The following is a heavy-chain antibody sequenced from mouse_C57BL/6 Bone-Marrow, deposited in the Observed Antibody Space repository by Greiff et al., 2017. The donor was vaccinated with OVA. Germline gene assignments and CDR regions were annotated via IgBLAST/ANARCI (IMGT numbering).Heavy chain of an antibody. Sequence: EVKLMESGGGLVKPGGSLKLSCAASGFTFSDYGMHWVRQAPEKGLEWVAYISSGSSTIYYADTVKGRFTISRDNAKNTLFLQMTSLRSEDTAMYYCARDSSGYGDFDYWGQGTTLTVSS. CDR3: ARDSSGYGDFDY. CDR1: GFTFSDYG. V-gene: IGHV5-17*01. D-gene: IGHD3-2*02. CDR2: ISSGSSTI. J-gene: IGHJ2*01.